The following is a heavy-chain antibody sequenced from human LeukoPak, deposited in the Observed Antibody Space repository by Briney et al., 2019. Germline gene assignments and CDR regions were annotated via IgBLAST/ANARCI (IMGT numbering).Heavy chain of an antibody. CDR2: IYYSGST. D-gene: IGHD6-19*01. CDR3: ARHKMAVAGTFSFDY. V-gene: IGHV4-39*01. Sequence: KPSETLSLTCTVSGGSISSSSYYWGGIRQPPGKGLEWIGSIYYSGSTYYNPSLKSRVTISVDTSKNQFSLKLSSVTAADTAVYHCARHKMAVAGTFSFDYWGQGTLVTVSS. J-gene: IGHJ4*02. CDR1: GGSISSSSYY.